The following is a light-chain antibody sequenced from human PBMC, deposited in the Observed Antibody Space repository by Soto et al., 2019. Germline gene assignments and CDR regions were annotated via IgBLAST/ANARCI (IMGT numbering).Light chain of an antibody. CDR1: QSISSW. V-gene: IGKV1-5*03. J-gene: IGKJ1*01. CDR2: KAS. CDR3: QHYNSYSEA. Sequence: DIQMTQSPSTLSASVGDRVTITCRASQSISSWLAWYQQKPGKAPKLLIYKASTLKSGVPSRFSGSGSGTEFTLTISSLKPDDFATYYCQHYNSYSEAVGQGTKVDI.